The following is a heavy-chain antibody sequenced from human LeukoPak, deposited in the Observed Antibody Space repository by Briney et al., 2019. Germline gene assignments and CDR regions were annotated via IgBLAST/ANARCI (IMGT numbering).Heavy chain of an antibody. CDR2: MNPNSGNT. Sequence: ASVKVSCKASGYTFTSYDINWVQQATGQGLEWMGWMNPNSGNTGYAQKFQGRVTMTRNTSISTAYMELSSLRSEDTAVYYCARVTWYYDSSGLDAFDIWGQGTMVTVSS. CDR3: ARVTWYYDSSGLDAFDI. CDR1: GYTFTSYD. J-gene: IGHJ3*02. D-gene: IGHD3-22*01. V-gene: IGHV1-8*01.